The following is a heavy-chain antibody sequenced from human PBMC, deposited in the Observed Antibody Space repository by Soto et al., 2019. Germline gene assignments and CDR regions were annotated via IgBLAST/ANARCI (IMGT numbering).Heavy chain of an antibody. J-gene: IGHJ4*02. CDR3: ARRGSSGWYIDY. D-gene: IGHD6-19*01. V-gene: IGHV4-39*01. CDR1: GGSISSSSYY. Sequence: QLRLQESGPGLVKPSETLSLTCTVSGGSISSSSYYWGWIRQPPGKGLEWSGSIYYSGSTYYNPSLKSRVTISVDTSKNQFSLKLSSVTAADTAVYYCARRGSSGWYIDYWGQGTLVTVSS. CDR2: IYYSGST.